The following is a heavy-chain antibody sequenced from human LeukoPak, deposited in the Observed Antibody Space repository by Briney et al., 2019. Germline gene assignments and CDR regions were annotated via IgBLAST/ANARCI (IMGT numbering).Heavy chain of an antibody. J-gene: IGHJ6*03. CDR2: INHSGST. Sequence: RSGGSLRLSCAASGFTFSNAWMSWIRLPPGKGLEWIGEINHSGSTKSNPSLKSRVTISVDTSKNQFSLKLSSVTAADTSVYYCARRVGRYFGERAYYYNYMDVWGKGTTVTISS. V-gene: IGHV4-34*01. D-gene: IGHD3-10*01. CDR3: ARRVGRYFGERAYYYNYMDV. CDR1: GFTFSNAW.